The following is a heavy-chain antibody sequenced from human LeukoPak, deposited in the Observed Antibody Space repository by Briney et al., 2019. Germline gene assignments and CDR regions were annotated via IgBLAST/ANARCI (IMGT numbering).Heavy chain of an antibody. V-gene: IGHV3-43*01. CDR1: GFTFDDYT. CDR3: AKDQSYGPLSFHY. D-gene: IGHD5-18*01. Sequence: GGSLRLSCAASGFTFDDYTMHWVRQAPGKGLEWVSLISWDGGSTYYADSVKGRFTISRDNSKNTLYLQMNSLRAEDTAVYYCAKDQSYGPLSFHYWGQGTLVTVSS. J-gene: IGHJ4*02. CDR2: ISWDGGST.